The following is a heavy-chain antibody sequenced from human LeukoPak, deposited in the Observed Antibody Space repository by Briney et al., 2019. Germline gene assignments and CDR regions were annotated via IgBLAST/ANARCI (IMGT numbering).Heavy chain of an antibody. Sequence: GGSLRLSCVASGFTFSSNAMHWVRQAPGKGLEWVAVIWNDGKRKYYADSVKGRAAISRDNSEKTMYLQLDRLRAEDTAVYYCARDWYYYDTNGFYSDYWGQGTLVIVSS. CDR2: IWNDGKRK. CDR3: ARDWYYYDTNGFYSDY. J-gene: IGHJ4*02. CDR1: GFTFSSNA. V-gene: IGHV3-33*08. D-gene: IGHD3-22*01.